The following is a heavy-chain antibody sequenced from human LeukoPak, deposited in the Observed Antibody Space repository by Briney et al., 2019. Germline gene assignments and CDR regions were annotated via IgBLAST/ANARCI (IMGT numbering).Heavy chain of an antibody. CDR3: ARETYTSSQRDY. J-gene: IGHJ4*02. CDR1: GGSLSNYY. D-gene: IGHD6-13*01. Sequence: SETLSLTCTVPGGSLSNYYWSWIRQPPGKGLEWIGYIYYSGSTNYNPSLKSRVTISVDTSKNQFSLKLSSVTAADTAVYYCARETYTSSQRDYWGQGTLVTVSS. CDR2: IYYSGST. V-gene: IGHV4-59*01.